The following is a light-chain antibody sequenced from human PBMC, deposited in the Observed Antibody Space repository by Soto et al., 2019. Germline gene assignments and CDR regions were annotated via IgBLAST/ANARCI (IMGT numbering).Light chain of an antibody. CDR3: MQALQTLLT. V-gene: IGKV2-28*01. J-gene: IGKJ4*01. Sequence: DIVMTQSPLSLPVTPGEPASISCRSSQSLLHSNGYNYLDWYLQKPGQSPQLLIYLGSNRASGVPDRFSGSGSGTDFTLKISRVEAEDVGVYYCMQALQTLLTVGGGTKVDIK. CDR1: QSLLHSNGYNY. CDR2: LGS.